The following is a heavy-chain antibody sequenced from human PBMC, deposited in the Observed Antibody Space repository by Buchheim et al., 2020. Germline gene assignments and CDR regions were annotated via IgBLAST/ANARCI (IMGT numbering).Heavy chain of an antibody. CDR1: GFTFSSYW. V-gene: IGHV3-7*01. J-gene: IGHJ4*02. CDR3: AREGGRDGYKIRSFDY. D-gene: IGHD5-24*01. CDR2: IKQAGSEK. Sequence: VQLVESGGGLVQPGGSLRLSCAASGFTFSSYWMSWVRQAPGKGLEWVANIKQAGSEKYYVDSVKGRFTISRDNAKNSLYLQMNSLRAEDTAVYYCAREGGRDGYKIRSFDYWGQGTL.